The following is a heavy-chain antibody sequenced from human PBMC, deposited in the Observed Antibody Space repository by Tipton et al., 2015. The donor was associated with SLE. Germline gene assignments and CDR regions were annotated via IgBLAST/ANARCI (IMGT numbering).Heavy chain of an antibody. CDR3: ATRERTHWYSKGAFDC. CDR2: IYDSGST. J-gene: IGHJ4*02. Sequence: TLSLTCTVSGGSIISSSYYWGWIRQPPGKGLGWIGSIYDSGSTYDNPSLKSRVTISVDTSKNNFSLRLRSVTAADTAVYYCATRERTHWYSKGAFDCWGQGTLVTVSS. D-gene: IGHD1-26*01. CDR1: GGSIISSSYY. V-gene: IGHV4-39*07.